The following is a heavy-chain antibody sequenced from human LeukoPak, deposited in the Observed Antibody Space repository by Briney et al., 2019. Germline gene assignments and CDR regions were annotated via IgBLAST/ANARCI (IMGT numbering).Heavy chain of an antibody. CDR1: GFTFSSYA. J-gene: IGHJ4*02. D-gene: IGHD2-15*01. V-gene: IGHV3-23*01. Sequence: GGSLRLSCAASGFTFSSYAVSWVRQAPGKGLEWVSAISGSGGSTYYADSVKGRFTISRDNSKNTLYLQMNSLRAEDTAVYYCAKGVVAGREGYYFDYWGQGTLVTVSS. CDR2: ISGSGGST. CDR3: AKGVVAGREGYYFDY.